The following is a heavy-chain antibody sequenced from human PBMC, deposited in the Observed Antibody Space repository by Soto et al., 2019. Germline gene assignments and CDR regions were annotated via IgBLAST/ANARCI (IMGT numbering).Heavy chain of an antibody. CDR2: INHSGST. V-gene: IGHV4-34*01. Sequence: KASETLSLTCAVYGGSFSDYYWSWIRQPPGKGLEWIGEINHSGSTNYNPSLKSRVTISVDTSKNQFSLKLGSVTAADTAVYYCARDRLMATAGTARHYFGLDVWGQGTTVTVSS. CDR1: GGSFSDYY. CDR3: ARDRLMATAGTARHYFGLDV. D-gene: IGHD5-18*01. J-gene: IGHJ6*02.